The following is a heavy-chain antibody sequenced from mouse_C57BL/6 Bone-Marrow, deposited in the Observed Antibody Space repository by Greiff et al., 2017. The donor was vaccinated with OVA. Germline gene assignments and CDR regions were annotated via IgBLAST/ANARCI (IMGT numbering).Heavy chain of an antibody. V-gene: IGHV1-50*01. CDR3: ANRADGYFPFAY. Sequence: VQLQQPGAELVKPGASVKLSCKASGYTFTSYWMPWVKQRPGQGLEWIGEIDPSDSYTNYNQKFKGKATLTVDTSSSTAYMQLSSLTSEDSAVFYCANRADGYFPFAYWGQGTLVTVSA. CDR1: GYTFTSYW. J-gene: IGHJ3*01. D-gene: IGHD2-3*01. CDR2: IDPSDSYT.